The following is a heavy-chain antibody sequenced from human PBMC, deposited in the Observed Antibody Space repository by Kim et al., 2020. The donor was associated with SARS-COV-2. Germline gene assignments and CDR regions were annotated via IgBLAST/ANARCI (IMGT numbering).Heavy chain of an antibody. V-gene: IGHV3-53*01. D-gene: IGHD6-6*01. Sequence: YHADSVKGRFTISRDKSKNTLYLQMNSLRAEDTAVYYCARGGSSSAFGYWGQGTLGTVSS. J-gene: IGHJ4*02. CDR3: ARGGSSSAFGY.